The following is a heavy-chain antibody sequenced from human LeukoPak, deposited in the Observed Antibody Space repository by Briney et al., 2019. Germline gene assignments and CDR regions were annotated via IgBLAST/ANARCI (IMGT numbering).Heavy chain of an antibody. CDR3: AKSDWFDP. Sequence: GGSLRLSCATSGFTFGNYWMSWLRQAPGKGLVWVSRIRSDGGATTYAESVKGRFTLSRDNARNTLYLQMNSLRVDDTAVYYCAKSDWFDPCGRGILVTVSS. J-gene: IGHJ5*02. CDR2: IRSDGGAT. V-gene: IGHV3-74*01. CDR1: GFTFGNYW.